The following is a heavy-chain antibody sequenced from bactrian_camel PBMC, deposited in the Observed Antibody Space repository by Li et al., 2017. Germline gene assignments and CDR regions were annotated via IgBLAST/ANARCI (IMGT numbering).Heavy chain of an antibody. CDR2: IESDGST. CDR3: AADSRGDGNWLLMTQSFDS. J-gene: IGHJ6*01. V-gene: IGHV3S67*01. Sequence: VQLVESGGGSVLAGGSLRLSCAASGYGASRYCMGWFRQIPDKEREAVAGIESDGSTSYANSVKGRFTISRDNAKSTHYLQMNDLEPEDTAMYFCAADSRGDGNWLLMTQSFDSWGQGTQVTVS. D-gene: IGHD7*01. CDR1: GYGASRYC.